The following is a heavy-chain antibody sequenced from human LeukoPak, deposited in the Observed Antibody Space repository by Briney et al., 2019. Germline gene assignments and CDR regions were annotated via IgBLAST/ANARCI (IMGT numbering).Heavy chain of an antibody. CDR1: GYTFTSYG. D-gene: IGHD1-26*01. CDR2: ISAYNGNT. J-gene: IGHJ4*02. V-gene: IGHV1-18*01. Sequence: GASVKVSCKASGYTFTSYGSSWVRQAPGQGLEWMGWISAYNGNTNHAQKLQGRVTMTTDTSTSTAYMELRSLRSDDTAVYYCARHSGSYLGPGFDYWGQGTLVTVSS. CDR3: ARHSGSYLGPGFDY.